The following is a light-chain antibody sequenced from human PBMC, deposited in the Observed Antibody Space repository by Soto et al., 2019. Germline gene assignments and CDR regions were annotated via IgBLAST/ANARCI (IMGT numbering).Light chain of an antibody. CDR1: SGHSNYA. Sequence: QPVLTQSPSASASLGASVKLTCTLSSGHSNYAIAWHQQQPEKGPRFLMKLNSDGSHSKGDGIPDRFSGSSSGAERYLTISTRQSEDEADYYCQTWGTGIHIFGGGTKLTVL. V-gene: IGLV4-69*01. CDR2: LNSDGSH. J-gene: IGLJ2*01. CDR3: QTWGTGIHI.